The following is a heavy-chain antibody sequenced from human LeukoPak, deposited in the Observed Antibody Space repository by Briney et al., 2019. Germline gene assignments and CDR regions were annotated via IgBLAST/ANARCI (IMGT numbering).Heavy chain of an antibody. D-gene: IGHD3-3*01. CDR3: ARDRQLRFLEWLLSH. Sequence: GGSLRLSCAASGFTFSSYAMHWVRQAPGKGLEWVAVISYDGSNKYCADSVKGRFTISRDNSKNTLYLQMNSLRAEDTAVYYCARDRQLRFLEWLLSHWGQGTLVTVSS. J-gene: IGHJ4*02. V-gene: IGHV3-30*01. CDR1: GFTFSSYA. CDR2: ISYDGSNK.